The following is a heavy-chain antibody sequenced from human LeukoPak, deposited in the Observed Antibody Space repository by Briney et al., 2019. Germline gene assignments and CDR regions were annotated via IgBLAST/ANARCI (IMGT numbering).Heavy chain of an antibody. CDR1: GGSISSTN. CDR2: ISHDRSNN. D-gene: IGHD3-10*01. J-gene: IGHJ4*02. Sequence: LSLTCGVSGGSISSTNWWTWVRQPPGEGLEWVAFISHDRSNNCHADSVEGRFTISRDNSKNTLYLQMNSLTDEDTAVYYCARDLSGSYMSDYWGQGTLVTVSS. CDR3: ARDLSGSYMSDY. V-gene: IGHV3-30-3*01.